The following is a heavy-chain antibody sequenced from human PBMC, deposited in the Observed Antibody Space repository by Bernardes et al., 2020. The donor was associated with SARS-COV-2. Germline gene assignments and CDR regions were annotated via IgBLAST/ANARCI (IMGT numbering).Heavy chain of an antibody. D-gene: IGHD3-10*01. Sequence: GGSLRLSCAASGFTVSSNYMSWVRQAPGKGLEWVSVIYSGGSTYYADSVKGRFTISRDNSKNTLYLQMNSLRAEDTAVYYCARAISRGALAFQHWGQGTLVTVSS. CDR2: IYSGGST. CDR1: GFTVSSNY. CDR3: ARAISRGALAFQH. V-gene: IGHV3-53*01. J-gene: IGHJ1*01.